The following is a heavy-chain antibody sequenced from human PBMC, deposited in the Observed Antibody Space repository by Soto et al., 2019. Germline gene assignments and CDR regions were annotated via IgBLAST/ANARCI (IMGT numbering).Heavy chain of an antibody. V-gene: IGHV2-5*01. J-gene: IGHJ4*02. CDR3: TLRQDTSRGPIY. CDR1: GFSLTTRGMT. CDR2: ST. Sequence: GPTLVNPPQTLTLTCTVSGFSLTTRGMTLGWIRQPPGKAPEWLALSTQYSPSLQSRLTFTEDTSKNQVVLTMTNMDPVDTATYYCTLRQDTSRGPIYWGQGIMVTVSS. D-gene: IGHD6-13*01.